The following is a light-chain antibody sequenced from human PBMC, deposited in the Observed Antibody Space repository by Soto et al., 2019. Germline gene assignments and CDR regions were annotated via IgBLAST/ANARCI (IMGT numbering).Light chain of an antibody. CDR2: FAS. V-gene: IGKV1-9*01. CDR3: QQIKGYPIT. J-gene: IGKJ5*01. Sequence: DIQLTQSPSFLSASVGDRVTITCRASQGIKSYLAWYQQKPGKAPKLLIYFASTLQSGVPSRFSGSGSGTEFTLTISSLQPEDFATYHCQQIKGYPITFGQGSRLEIK. CDR1: QGIKSY.